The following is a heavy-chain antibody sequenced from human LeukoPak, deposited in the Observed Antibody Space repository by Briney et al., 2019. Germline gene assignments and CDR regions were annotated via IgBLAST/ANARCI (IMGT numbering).Heavy chain of an antibody. D-gene: IGHD3-10*01. V-gene: IGHV4-61*03. J-gene: IGHJ4*02. Sequence: SETLSLTCTVSGASVSSSSYYWSWIRQPPGKGLEWIGYIYYNGSTNYNPSLKSRVTISADTSKRNFSLKVKSVTAADTAVYYCARELTMVRGVTDWGRGTLVTVSS. CDR1: GASVSSSSYY. CDR3: ARELTMVRGVTD. CDR2: IYYNGST.